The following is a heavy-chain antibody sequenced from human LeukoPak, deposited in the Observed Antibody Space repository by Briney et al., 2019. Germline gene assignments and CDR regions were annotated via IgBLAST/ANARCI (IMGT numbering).Heavy chain of an antibody. CDR1: GFSVSSNY. V-gene: IGHV3-53*05. D-gene: IGHD3-22*01. CDR2: IYSGGST. J-gene: IGHJ4*01. CDR3: ARDTYYYDSSGYYGRFDY. Sequence: GGSLRLSCAASGFSVSSNYMSWVRQAPGKGLECVSVIYSGGSTYYADSVKGRFTISRDNSKNTLYLQMNSLRAEDTAVYYCARDTYYYDSSGYYGRFDYWGQGTLVTVSS.